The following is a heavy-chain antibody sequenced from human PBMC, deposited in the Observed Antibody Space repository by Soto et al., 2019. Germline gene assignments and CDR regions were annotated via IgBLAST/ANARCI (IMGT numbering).Heavy chain of an antibody. CDR1: GGSISSYY. V-gene: IGHV4-59*08. Sequence: SETLSLTCTVPGGSISSYYWSWIRQPPGKGLEWIGYIYYSGSTNYNPSLKSRVTISVDTSKNQFSLKLSSVTAADTAVYYCARSDGSSWYPRFDYWAQGTLVTVS. J-gene: IGHJ4*02. D-gene: IGHD6-13*01. CDR3: ARSDGSSWYPRFDY. CDR2: IYYSGST.